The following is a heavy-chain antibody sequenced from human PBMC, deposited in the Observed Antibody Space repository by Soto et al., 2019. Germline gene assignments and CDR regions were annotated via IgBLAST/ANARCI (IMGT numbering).Heavy chain of an antibody. CDR3: ARRDGYYYEFDY. V-gene: IGHV1-18*04. CDR2: ISAYNGNT. D-gene: IGHD3-22*01. Sequence: VKVSFKASRCTFTSYGISWVRQSPGQGLEWMGWISAYNGNTNYAQKLQGRVTMTTDTSTSTAYMELRSLRSDDTAVYYCARRDGYYYEFDYWGQGTLVTVSS. CDR1: RCTFTSYG. J-gene: IGHJ4*02.